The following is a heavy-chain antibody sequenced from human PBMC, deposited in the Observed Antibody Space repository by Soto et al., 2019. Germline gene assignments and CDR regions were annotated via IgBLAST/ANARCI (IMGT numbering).Heavy chain of an antibody. CDR3: AKGAVVVPAAGARGDHGMDV. D-gene: IGHD2-2*01. CDR1: GGSFSGYY. J-gene: IGHJ6*02. V-gene: IGHV4-34*01. Sequence: ETLSLTYAVYGGSFSGYYWSWIRQPPGKGLEWIGEINHSGSTNYNPSLKSRVTISVDTSKNQFSLRAEDTALYYCAKGAVVVPAAGARGDHGMDVWGQGTTVTVSS. CDR2: INHSGST.